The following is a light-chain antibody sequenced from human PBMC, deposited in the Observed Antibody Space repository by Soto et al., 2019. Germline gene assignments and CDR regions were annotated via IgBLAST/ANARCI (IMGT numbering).Light chain of an antibody. CDR1: QDISNY. CDR2: DAS. V-gene: IGKV1-33*01. CDR3: QQYDNLP. J-gene: IGKJ4*01. Sequence: DIQMTQSPSSLSASVGDRVTITCQASQDISNYLNWYQQKPGKAPKLLIYDASNLETGVPSRFSGSGSGTDFTFTISSLQPEENATYYCQQYDNLPFGGVTKVEIK.